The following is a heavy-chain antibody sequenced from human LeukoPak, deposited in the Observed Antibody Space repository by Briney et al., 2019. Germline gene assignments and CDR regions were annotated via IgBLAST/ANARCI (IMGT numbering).Heavy chain of an antibody. Sequence: PSETLSLTCTVSGGSISSYYWSWIRQPPGEGLEWIGYIYYSGSTNYNPPLKSRVTISVDTSKNQFSLKLSSVTAADTAVYYCARDSGDNYYYGMDVWGQGTTVTVSS. CDR1: GGSISSYY. J-gene: IGHJ6*02. CDR2: IYYSGST. V-gene: IGHV4-59*01. D-gene: IGHD3-10*01. CDR3: ARDSGDNYYYGMDV.